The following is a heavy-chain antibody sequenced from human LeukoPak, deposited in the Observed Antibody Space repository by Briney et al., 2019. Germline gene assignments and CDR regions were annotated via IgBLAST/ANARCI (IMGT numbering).Heavy chain of an antibody. CDR2: ITPLFGAP. Sequence: SVKVSCKPSGGTFGSYAISWVRQAPGQGLAWVGGITPLFGAPLYAQKFQGRVTITADERTSTVYMDLSSLRSDDTAVYYCARDEEKAAGSLWGQGTPVIVSS. J-gene: IGHJ4*02. CDR3: ARDEEKAAGSL. V-gene: IGHV1-69*13. D-gene: IGHD6-13*01. CDR1: GGTFGSYA.